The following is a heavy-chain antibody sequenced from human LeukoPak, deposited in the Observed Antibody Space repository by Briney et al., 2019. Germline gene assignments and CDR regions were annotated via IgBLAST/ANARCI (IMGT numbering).Heavy chain of an antibody. D-gene: IGHD4-17*01. CDR2: INAGNGNT. CDR3: ARVPNYGDYPDAFDI. Sequence: ASVKVSCKASGYTFTSYGISWVRQAPGQRLEWMGWINAGNGNTKYSQKFQGRVTITRDTSASTAYMELSSLRSEDTAVYYCARVPNYGDYPDAFDIWGQGTMVTVS. CDR1: GYTFTSYG. V-gene: IGHV1-3*01. J-gene: IGHJ3*02.